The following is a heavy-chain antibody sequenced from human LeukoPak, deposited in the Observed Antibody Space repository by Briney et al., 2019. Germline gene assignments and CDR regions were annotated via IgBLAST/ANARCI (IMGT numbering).Heavy chain of an antibody. D-gene: IGHD3-10*01. J-gene: IGHJ4*02. Sequence: SETLSLTCAVSGGSISSNNWWSWVRQPPGKGPEWIGEIYHSGSTNYNPSLKSRVTISVDSSKNQFSLKLSSVTAADTAVYYCARRGSLLWFGELLYRPFDYWGQGTLVTVSS. CDR1: GGSISSNNW. CDR3: ARRGSLLWFGELLYRPFDY. V-gene: IGHV4-4*02. CDR2: IYHSGST.